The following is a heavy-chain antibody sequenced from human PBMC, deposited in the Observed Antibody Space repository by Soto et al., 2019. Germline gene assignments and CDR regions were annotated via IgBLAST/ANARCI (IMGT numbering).Heavy chain of an antibody. Sequence: LSLTCSVSGGSINRDDHYWTWIRQPSGKGLEWIGSIYYSVTTNYNPSLKSRITVSIDTSKNQFSLNRTSVSAADTALYYSARQRRCGYGFAPWGQGTPVTVSS. CDR3: ARQRRCGYGFAP. V-gene: IGHV4-30-4*01. CDR2: IYYSVTT. D-gene: IGHD5-18*01. J-gene: IGHJ5*02. CDR1: GGSINRDDHY.